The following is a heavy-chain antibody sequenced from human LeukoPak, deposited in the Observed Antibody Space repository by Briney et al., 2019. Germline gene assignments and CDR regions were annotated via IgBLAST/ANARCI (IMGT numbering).Heavy chain of an antibody. CDR2: ISAYNGNT. D-gene: IGHD4-17*01. CDR3: ARGIGYDYGDSGDLGVFDY. V-gene: IGHV1-18*01. J-gene: IGHJ4*02. CDR1: GYTFSSYA. Sequence: ASVKVSCKASGYTFSSYAMNWMRQAPGQGLEWMGWISAYNGNTNYAQKLQGRVTMTTDTSTSTAYMELRSLRSDDTAVYYCARGIGYDYGDSGDLGVFDYWGQGTLVTVSS.